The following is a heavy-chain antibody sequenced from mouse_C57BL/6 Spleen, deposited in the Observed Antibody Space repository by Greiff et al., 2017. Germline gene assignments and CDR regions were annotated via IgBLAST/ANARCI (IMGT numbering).Heavy chain of an antibody. CDR1: GFTFSSYG. CDR3: ARQSFTTVDYFDY. V-gene: IGHV5-6*01. Sequence: EVMLVESGGDLVKPGGSLKLSCAASGFTFSSYGMSWVRQTPDKRLEWVATISSGGSYTYYPDSVKGRFTISRDNAKNTLYLQMSSLKSEDTAMYYCARQSFTTVDYFDYWGQGTTLTVSS. CDR2: ISSGGSYT. J-gene: IGHJ2*01. D-gene: IGHD1-1*01.